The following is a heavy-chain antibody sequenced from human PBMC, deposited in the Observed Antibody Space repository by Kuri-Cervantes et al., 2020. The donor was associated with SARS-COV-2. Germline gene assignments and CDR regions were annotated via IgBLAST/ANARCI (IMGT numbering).Heavy chain of an antibody. V-gene: IGHV3-23*01. CDR3: AKAGPNFLDY. CDR2: IDNSGAIT. J-gene: IGHJ4*02. Sequence: GESLKISCSASGFTFSSYAMHWVRQTPGRGLEWVSAIDNSGAITQYADFVKGRFTISRDNSKSTVYLQVNSLRAEDTAVYYCAKAGPNFLDYWGQGTLVTVSS. CDR1: GFTFSSYA.